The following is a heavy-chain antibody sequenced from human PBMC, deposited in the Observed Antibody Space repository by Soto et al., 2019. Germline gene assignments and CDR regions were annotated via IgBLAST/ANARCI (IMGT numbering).Heavy chain of an antibody. D-gene: IGHD2-2*01. Sequence: SVKVSCKASGGTFSSYAISWVRQAPGQGLEWMGGIIPIFGTANYAQKFQGRVTITADESTSTAYVELSSLRSEDTAVYYCARDRRSLGIVVVPAAMGDYYYYGMDVWGQGTTVTVSS. CDR2: IIPIFGTA. CDR1: GGTFSSYA. V-gene: IGHV1-69*13. CDR3: ARDRRSLGIVVVPAAMGDYYYYGMDV. J-gene: IGHJ6*02.